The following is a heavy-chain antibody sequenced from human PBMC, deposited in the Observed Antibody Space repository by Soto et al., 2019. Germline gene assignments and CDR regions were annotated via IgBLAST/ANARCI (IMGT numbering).Heavy chain of an antibody. D-gene: IGHD6-13*01. J-gene: IGHJ4*02. CDR2: INAGNGNT. CDR1: GYSFSSYA. CDR3: ARDVAAADY. Sequence: ASVKVSCKASGYSFSSYAISWVRQAPGQRLEWMGWINAGNGNTKHPQKLQGRVTITRDTSASTAYMELSSLRSEDTAVYYCARDVAAADYWGQGTLVTVSS. V-gene: IGHV1-3*01.